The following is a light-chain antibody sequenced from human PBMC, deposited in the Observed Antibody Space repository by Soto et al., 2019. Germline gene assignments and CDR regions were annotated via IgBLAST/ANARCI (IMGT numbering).Light chain of an antibody. CDR1: SSDISAYNY. Sequence: QSALTQPASVSGSPGQSITISCTGTSSDISAYNYVSWNQQHPGKAPKLMIYEVSNRPSGVSNRFSGSKSGNTASLTISGLQAEDEADYYCSSYTSSSTYVFGTGTKVTVL. CDR3: SSYTSSSTYV. CDR2: EVS. V-gene: IGLV2-14*01. J-gene: IGLJ1*01.